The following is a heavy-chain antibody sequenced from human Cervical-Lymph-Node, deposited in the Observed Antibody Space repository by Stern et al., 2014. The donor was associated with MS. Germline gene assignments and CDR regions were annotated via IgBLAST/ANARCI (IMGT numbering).Heavy chain of an antibody. D-gene: IGHD2-8*01. CDR3: ARGWFCTDAACYEFDGMDV. Sequence: VQLVESGGGVVQPGTSLRLSCAASGFTLSSYGMHWVRQAPGKGLEWVALIWYDGSNKYYADSVKGRFTISRDNSKDTVYLQMNSLRVEDTALYYCARGWFCTDAACYEFDGMDVWGQGTTVTVPS. J-gene: IGHJ6*02. CDR2: IWYDGSNK. CDR1: GFTLSSYG. V-gene: IGHV3-33*01.